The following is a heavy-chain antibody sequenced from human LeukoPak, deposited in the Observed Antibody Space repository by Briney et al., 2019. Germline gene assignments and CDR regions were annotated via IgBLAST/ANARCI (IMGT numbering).Heavy chain of an antibody. Sequence: GESLKISCKGSGYNFTNYWIGWVRQMPGKGLEWMGIIYPGDSDTRYSPSFQGQVTISADKSISTAYLQWSSLKASDTAMYYCARRGYSYGTYYYYMDVWGKGTTVTVSS. CDR2: IYPGDSDT. CDR3: ARRGYSYGTYYYYMDV. CDR1: GYNFTNYW. J-gene: IGHJ6*03. D-gene: IGHD5-18*01. V-gene: IGHV5-51*01.